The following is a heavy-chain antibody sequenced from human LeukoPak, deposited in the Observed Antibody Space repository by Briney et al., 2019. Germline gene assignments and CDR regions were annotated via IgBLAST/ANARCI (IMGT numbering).Heavy chain of an antibody. Sequence: HPGGSLRLSCAASGFTFSSYAMHWVRQAPGKGLEWVAVISYDGSNKYYADSVKGRFTISRDNSKNTLYLQMNSLRAEDTAVYYCARDHCSSTSCYTGALDYWGQGTLVTVSS. CDR3: ARDHCSSTSCYTGALDY. D-gene: IGHD2-2*02. V-gene: IGHV3-30-3*01. CDR2: ISYDGSNK. J-gene: IGHJ4*02. CDR1: GFTFSSYA.